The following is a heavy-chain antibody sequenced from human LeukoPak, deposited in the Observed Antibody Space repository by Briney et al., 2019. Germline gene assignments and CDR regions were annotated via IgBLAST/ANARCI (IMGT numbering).Heavy chain of an antibody. J-gene: IGHJ2*01. CDR1: GFTFSSYA. V-gene: IGHV3-23*01. CDR2: ISGSGGST. CDR3: AKDGPTPLDSSGYYSYWYFDL. Sequence: GGSLRLSCAAPGFTFSSYAMSWVRQAPGKGLEWVSAISGSGGSTYYADSVKGRFTISRDNSKNTLYLQMNSLRAEDTAVYYCAKDGPTPLDSSGYYSYWYFDLWGRGTLVTVSS. D-gene: IGHD3-22*01.